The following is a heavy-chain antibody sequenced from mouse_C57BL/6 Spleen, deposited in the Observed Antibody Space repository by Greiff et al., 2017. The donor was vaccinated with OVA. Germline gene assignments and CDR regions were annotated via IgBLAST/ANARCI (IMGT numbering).Heavy chain of an antibody. CDR2: INPNNGGT. CDR3: AKVYKNHVAY. D-gene: IGHD1-3*01. V-gene: IGHV1-26*01. CDR1: GYTFTDYY. Sequence: EVQLQQSGPELVKPGASVKISCKASGYTFTDYYMNWVKQSHGKSLEWIGDINPNNGGTSYNQKFKGKATLTVDKSSSSAYMELRSQTSEDSAVYYSAKVYKNHVAYWSQGTLVTVTA. J-gene: IGHJ3*01.